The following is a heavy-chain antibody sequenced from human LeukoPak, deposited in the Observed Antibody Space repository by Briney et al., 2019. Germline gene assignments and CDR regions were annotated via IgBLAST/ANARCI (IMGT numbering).Heavy chain of an antibody. V-gene: IGHV3-7*01. CDR3: ARDQSGSLDY. Sequence: GGSLRLSCAASGFTVSRTWMAWVRQAPGKGLEWVANINQDGSTRQYVDSVKGRFTISRDNAKNSLDLQMNSLRVEDTAVYYCARDQSGSLDYWGQGTLVTVSS. J-gene: IGHJ4*02. D-gene: IGHD1-26*01. CDR2: INQDGSTR. CDR1: GFTVSRTW.